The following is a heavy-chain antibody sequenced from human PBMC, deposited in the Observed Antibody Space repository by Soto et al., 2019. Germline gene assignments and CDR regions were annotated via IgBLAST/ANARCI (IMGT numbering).Heavy chain of an antibody. D-gene: IGHD3-10*01. CDR3: ATKGGGSGSYYFDY. V-gene: IGHV3-33*01. CDR1: GFTFSSYG. CDR2: IWYDGSNK. J-gene: IGHJ4*02. Sequence: QVQLVESGGGVVQPGRSLRLSCAASGFTFSSYGMHWVRQAPGKGLEWVAVIWYDGSNKHYADSVKGRFTISRDNSKNTLYLQMNSLRAEDTAVYYCATKGGGSGSYYFDYWGQGTLVTVSS.